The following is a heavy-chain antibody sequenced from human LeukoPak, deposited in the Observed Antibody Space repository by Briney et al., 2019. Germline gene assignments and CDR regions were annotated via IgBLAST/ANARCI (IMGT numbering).Heavy chain of an antibody. D-gene: IGHD6-19*01. CDR1: GYTCTSYG. CDR2: ISAYNGNT. V-gene: IGHV1-18*01. J-gene: IGHJ5*02. CDR3: ARVRAVAGTYWFDP. Sequence: ASVKVSRKASGYTCTSYGISWVRQAPGQGLEWMGWISAYNGNTNYAQKLQGRVTMTTDTSTSTAYMELRSLRSDDTAVYYCARVRAVAGTYWFDPWGQGTLVTVSS.